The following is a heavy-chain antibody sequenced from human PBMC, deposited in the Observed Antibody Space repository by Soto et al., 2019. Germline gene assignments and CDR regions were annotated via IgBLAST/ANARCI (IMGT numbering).Heavy chain of an antibody. J-gene: IGHJ4*02. CDR1: GGSFSGYY. D-gene: IGHD3-9*01. V-gene: IGHV4-34*01. Sequence: PYETLSLTCAVCGGSFSGYYWTWIRQPPGTGLKWIGEINHSGSTNYNPSLKSRVTISVDTSKNQLSLKLTSVTAADTAVYYGARDKMTGHFDYGAQGALVTASS. CDR3: ARDKMTGHFDY. CDR2: INHSGST.